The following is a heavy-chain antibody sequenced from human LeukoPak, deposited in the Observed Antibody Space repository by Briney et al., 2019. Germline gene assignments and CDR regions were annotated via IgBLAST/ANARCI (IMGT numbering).Heavy chain of an antibody. CDR2: INPNSGGT. D-gene: IGHD3-22*01. J-gene: IGHJ4*02. CDR1: GYTFTGYY. Sequence: ASVKVSCKASGYTFTGYYMHWVRQAPGQGLEWMGWINPNSGGTNYAQKFQGRVTMTRDTSISTAYMELSRLRSDDTAVYYCARGPDSSGYPFDYWGQGTLVTVSS. V-gene: IGHV1-2*02. CDR3: ARGPDSSGYPFDY.